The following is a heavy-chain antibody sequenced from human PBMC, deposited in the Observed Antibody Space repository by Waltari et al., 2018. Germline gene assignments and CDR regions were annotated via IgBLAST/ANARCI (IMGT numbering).Heavy chain of an antibody. CDR2: IYPSGLT. V-gene: IGHV4-4*07. J-gene: IGHJ6*03. Sequence: QVQLQESGPGLLKPSETLSLSCTVSGGSLNGYYWSWIRQPAGEGLEWVGRIYPSGLTNYNPSLKSRVTMSVDTSRNQFSLKLTSVTGADTAIYYCARSIVVVPAANYYYYYYYMDVWGKGTTVTISS. CDR3: ARSIVVVPAANYYYYYYYMDV. CDR1: GGSLNGYY. D-gene: IGHD2-2*01.